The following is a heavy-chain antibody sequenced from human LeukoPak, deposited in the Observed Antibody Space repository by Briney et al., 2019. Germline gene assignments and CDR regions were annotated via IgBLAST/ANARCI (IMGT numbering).Heavy chain of an antibody. J-gene: IGHJ4*02. CDR3: TRHEEWELSQRPFDY. Sequence: GGSLRLSCAASGFTFSGSAMHWVRQASGKGREWVGRIRSKANSYATAYAASVKGRFTISRDDSKNTAYLQMNSLKTEDTAVYYCTRHEEWELSQRPFDYWGQGTLVTVSS. V-gene: IGHV3-73*01. CDR1: GFTFSGSA. D-gene: IGHD1-26*01. CDR2: IRSKANSYAT.